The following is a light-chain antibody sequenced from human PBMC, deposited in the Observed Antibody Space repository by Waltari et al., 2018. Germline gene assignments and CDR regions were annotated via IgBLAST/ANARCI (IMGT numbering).Light chain of an antibody. V-gene: IGLV1-40*01. Sequence: SVLPQPPSVSGAPGQRVTISGTGGNSNSGSGYDVHWYQQLPGSAPKLLIYVNTNRPSGVPDRFSGSKSDTAASLVITGLQAEDEADYFCQSYDGSLRGYVFGTGTKVTVL. CDR1: NSNSGSGYD. CDR2: VNT. J-gene: IGLJ1*01. CDR3: QSYDGSLRGYV.